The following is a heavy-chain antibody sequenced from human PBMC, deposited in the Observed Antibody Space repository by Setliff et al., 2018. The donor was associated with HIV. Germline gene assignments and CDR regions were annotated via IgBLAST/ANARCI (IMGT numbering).Heavy chain of an antibody. D-gene: IGHD1-26*01. CDR2: IIPIFGTT. CDR3: ARERRSGSYGGRDAFDI. CDR1: GDTFSTYT. J-gene: IGHJ3*02. Sequence: WASVKVSCKASGDTFSTYTISWVRQAPGQGLAWMGGIIPIFGTTNYAQNFQGRFTITADQSTSTAYMELSSLRSEDTAVYYCARERRSGSYGGRDAFDIWGQGTMVTVSS. V-gene: IGHV1-69*13.